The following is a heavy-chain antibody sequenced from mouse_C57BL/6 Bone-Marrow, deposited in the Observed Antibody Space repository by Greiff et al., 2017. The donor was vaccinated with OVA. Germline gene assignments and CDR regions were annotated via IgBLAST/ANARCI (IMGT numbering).Heavy chain of an antibody. V-gene: IGHV1-64*01. CDR1: GYTFTSYW. D-gene: IGHD1-1*01. CDR2: IHPNSGST. Sequence: QVHVKQPGAELVKPGASVKLSCKASGYTFTSYWMHWVKQRPGQGLEWIGMIHPNSGSTNYNEKFKSKATLTVDKSSSTAYMQLSSLTSEDSAVYYCARSYGSSSWFAYWGQGTLVTVSA. CDR3: ARSYGSSSWFAY. J-gene: IGHJ3*01.